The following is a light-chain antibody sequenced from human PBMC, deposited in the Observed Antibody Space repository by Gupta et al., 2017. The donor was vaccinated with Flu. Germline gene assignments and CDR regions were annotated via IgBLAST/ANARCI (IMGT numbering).Light chain of an antibody. CDR3: CADPGGSTLVVG. Sequence: TITTSATIRDVGGSTSVDWYQQRPSAAPHLMIYDVSNRPSWTSNALSGSEPCDTASVTIAPLQAEDEADYYCCADPGGSTLVVGFGGGTKLTVL. V-gene: IGLV2-14*04. CDR2: DVS. J-gene: IGLJ2*01. CDR1: IRDVGGSTS.